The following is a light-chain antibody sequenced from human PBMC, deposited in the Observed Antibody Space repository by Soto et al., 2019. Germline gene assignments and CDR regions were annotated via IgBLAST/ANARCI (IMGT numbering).Light chain of an antibody. CDR1: QSVRSSY. CDR3: QQYDSSPLT. CDR2: GAS. J-gene: IGKJ4*01. Sequence: EIVLTQFPGTLSLSPGERATLSCRASQSVRSSYLAWFQQKPGQAPRLLIYGASSRATGIPDRFSGRGSGTDFTLTISRLEPEDFAVYYCQQYDSSPLTFGGGTKVEIK. V-gene: IGKV3-20*01.